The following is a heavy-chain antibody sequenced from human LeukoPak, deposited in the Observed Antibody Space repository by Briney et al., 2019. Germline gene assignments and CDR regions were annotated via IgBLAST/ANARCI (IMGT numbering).Heavy chain of an antibody. Sequence: SETLSLTCTVSGGSISSSSYYWGWIRQPPGKGLEWIGSICYSGSTYYNPSLKSRVTISVDTSKNQFSLKLSSVTAADTAVYYCATGLDSSSWYNAGYWGQGTLVTVSS. CDR1: GGSISSSSYY. V-gene: IGHV4-39*01. D-gene: IGHD6-13*01. J-gene: IGHJ4*02. CDR3: ATGLDSSSWYNAGY. CDR2: ICYSGST.